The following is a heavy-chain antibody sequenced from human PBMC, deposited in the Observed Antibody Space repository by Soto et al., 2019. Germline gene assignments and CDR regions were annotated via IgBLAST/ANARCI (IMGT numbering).Heavy chain of an antibody. D-gene: IGHD2-15*01. CDR1: GFTFSDYY. CDR2: ISKTAGTV. Sequence: QVQVVESGGGLVRPGGSLRLSCAATGFTFSDYYMSWIRQAPGKGLEWLADISKTAGTVHYADSVKGRFSISRDNARNSLFLQLNSLRVEDTAVYYCARPTQYCSAGTCYSCASDYWGQGTLVPVSS. J-gene: IGHJ4*02. CDR3: ARPTQYCSAGTCYSCASDY. V-gene: IGHV3-11*01.